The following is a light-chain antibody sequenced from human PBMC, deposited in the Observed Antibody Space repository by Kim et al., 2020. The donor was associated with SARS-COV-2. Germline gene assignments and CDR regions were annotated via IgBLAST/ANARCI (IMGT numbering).Light chain of an antibody. CDR2: GNI. V-gene: IGLV1-40*01. CDR3: QSYDTTLSGSI. CDR1: ISNIGAGYA. J-gene: IGLJ2*01. Sequence: QRVTIACTGSISNIGAGYAVHWYQHIPGTVPKLLIYGNINRPSGISDRFSASRSGTSASLAITGLQADDEAEYFCQSYDTTLSGSIFGGGTQLTVL.